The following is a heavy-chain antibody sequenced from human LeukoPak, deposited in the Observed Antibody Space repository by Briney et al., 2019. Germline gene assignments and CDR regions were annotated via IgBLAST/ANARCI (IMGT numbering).Heavy chain of an antibody. V-gene: IGHV3-9*01. J-gene: IGHJ6*03. CDR2: ISWNSGSI. D-gene: IGHD6-19*01. CDR1: GFTFDDYA. Sequence: GGSLRLSCAASGFTFDDYAMHWVRQAPGKGLEWVSGISWNSGSIGYADSVKGRFTISRDNAKNSLYLQMNSLRAEDTALYYCAKDGEVEWLVNKPYCYYYMDVWGKGTTVTVSS. CDR3: AKDGEVEWLVNKPYCYYYMDV.